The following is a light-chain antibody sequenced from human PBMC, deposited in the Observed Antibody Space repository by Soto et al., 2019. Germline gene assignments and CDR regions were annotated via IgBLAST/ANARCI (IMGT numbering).Light chain of an antibody. CDR3: QQYNSYSLA. J-gene: IGKJ2*01. Sequence: DIQMTQSPSTLSASVGDRVTITCRASQSISSWLAWYQQKPGKAPNLLIYDASSSESWVTSRFSGSGSGTEFTLTISTLQPDDFETYYCQQYNSYSLAFGQGTKLEIK. V-gene: IGKV1-5*01. CDR1: QSISSW. CDR2: DAS.